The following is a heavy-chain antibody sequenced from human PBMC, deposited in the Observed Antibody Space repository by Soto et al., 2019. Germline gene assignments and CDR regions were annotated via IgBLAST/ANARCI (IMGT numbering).Heavy chain of an antibody. J-gene: IGHJ4*02. CDR3: ARGQGGDIDY. V-gene: IGHV3-30-3*01. Sequence: QVQLVESGGGVVQPGRSLRLSCAASGFTFSNYAMHWVRQAPGKGLEWVAVISYDGSNKYYADSVKGRFTISRDNSRNTLYLQMNSLRAEDTAVYYCARGQGGDIDYWGQGTLVTVSS. CDR1: GFTFSNYA. CDR2: ISYDGSNK. D-gene: IGHD3-16*01.